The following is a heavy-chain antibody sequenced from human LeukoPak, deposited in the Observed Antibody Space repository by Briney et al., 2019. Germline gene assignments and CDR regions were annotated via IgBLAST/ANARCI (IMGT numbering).Heavy chain of an antibody. V-gene: IGHV3-30*18. CDR1: EFTFSTYG. D-gene: IGHD6-19*01. CDR2: ISYDGSYK. CDR3: AKGVYSRVNTIDY. J-gene: IGHJ4*02. Sequence: GGSLRLSCAASEFTFSTYGMHWVRQAPGKGLEWVAVISYDGSYKFYADSVKGRFTISRDNSKSTLYLQMNSLRAEDTAVYYCAKGVYSRVNTIDYWGQGTLVTVSS.